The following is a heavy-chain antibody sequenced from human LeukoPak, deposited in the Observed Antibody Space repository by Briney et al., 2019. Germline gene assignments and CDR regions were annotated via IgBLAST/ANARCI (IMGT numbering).Heavy chain of an antibody. D-gene: IGHD5-24*01. CDR1: GYTFTTYG. CDR2: ISGYNGNT. J-gene: IGHJ4*02. Sequence: ASVKVSCKASGYTFTTYGISWVRQAPGQGLEWMGWISGYNGNTNYAQKLQGRVTMTTDASTRTAYMELRSLRSDDTAVYYCARDGTGVYNLVQYWGQGTLVTVSS. V-gene: IGHV1-18*01. CDR3: ARDGTGVYNLVQY.